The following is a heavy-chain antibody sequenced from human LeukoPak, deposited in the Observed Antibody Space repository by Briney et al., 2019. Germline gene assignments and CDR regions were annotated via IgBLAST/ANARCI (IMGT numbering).Heavy chain of an antibody. J-gene: IGHJ4*02. Sequence: SQTLSLTCAISGDSVSSNSAAWNWIRQSPSRGLEWLGRTYYRSKWYNGYAVSVKSRITINPDTYKNQFSLQLNSVTPEDTAVYCCARVFGGSSWYGSYYLDYWGQGTLVSV. V-gene: IGHV6-1*01. CDR2: TYYRSKWYN. CDR3: ARVFGGSSWYGSYYLDY. CDR1: GDSVSSNSAA. D-gene: IGHD6-13*01.